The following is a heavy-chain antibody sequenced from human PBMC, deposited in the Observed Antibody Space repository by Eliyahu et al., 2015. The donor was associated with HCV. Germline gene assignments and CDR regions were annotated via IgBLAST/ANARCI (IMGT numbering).Heavy chain of an antibody. J-gene: IGHJ4*02. CDR1: GFTFSTSA. Sequence: QSQLVQSGPEVKKPGTSVMVSCRASGFTFSTSAIQWVRQARGQPLEWIGWIVVGSGATSYAQSLQGRLTITRDMSTSTAYMELSSLRSEDTAVYFCAIETYTYGCCSFDYWAQGTLVTVSS. D-gene: IGHD5-18*01. CDR2: IVVGSGAT. CDR3: AIETYTYGCCSFDY. V-gene: IGHV1-58*02.